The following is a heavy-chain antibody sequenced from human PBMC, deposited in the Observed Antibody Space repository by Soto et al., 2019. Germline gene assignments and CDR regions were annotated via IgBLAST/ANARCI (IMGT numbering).Heavy chain of an antibody. D-gene: IGHD1-1*01. CDR1: GFTVSSNY. CDR3: ARALPNANHVQLERRTGYGFDY. J-gene: IGHJ4*02. Sequence: PGGSLRLSCAASGFTVSSNYMSWVRQAPGKGLEWVSVIYSGGSTYYADSVKGRFTISRDNSKNTLYLQMNSLRAEDTAVYYCARALPNANHVQLERRTGYGFDYWGQGTLVTVSS. V-gene: IGHV3-66*01. CDR2: IYSGGST.